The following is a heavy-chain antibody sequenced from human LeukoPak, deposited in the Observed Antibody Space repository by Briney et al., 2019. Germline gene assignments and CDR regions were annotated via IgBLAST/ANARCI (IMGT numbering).Heavy chain of an antibody. Sequence: PSETLSLTCAVYGGSFSGYYWSWIRQPPGKGLEWIGEINHSGSTNYNPSLKSRVTISVDTSKNQFSLTLSSVTAADTAVDYCARVRIVGATHFDYWGQGTLVTVSS. J-gene: IGHJ4*02. CDR2: INHSGST. V-gene: IGHV4-34*01. CDR1: GGSFSGYY. D-gene: IGHD1-26*01. CDR3: ARVRIVGATHFDY.